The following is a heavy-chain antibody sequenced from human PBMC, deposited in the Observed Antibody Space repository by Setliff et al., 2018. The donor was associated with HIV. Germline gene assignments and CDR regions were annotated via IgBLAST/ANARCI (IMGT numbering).Heavy chain of an antibody. CDR2: IIPIASVP. CDR3: ARGPLYGYDRGYFDY. V-gene: IGHV1-69*10. CDR1: GGSFNTYG. J-gene: IGHJ4*02. D-gene: IGHD5-12*01. Sequence: ASVKVSCKASGGSFNTYGIHWVRQAPGQGLGWMGGIIPIASVPNYSQKFQDRLTITADESTTTVYMDMSSLRSEDTAQYYCARGPLYGYDRGYFDYWGQGTLVTVSS.